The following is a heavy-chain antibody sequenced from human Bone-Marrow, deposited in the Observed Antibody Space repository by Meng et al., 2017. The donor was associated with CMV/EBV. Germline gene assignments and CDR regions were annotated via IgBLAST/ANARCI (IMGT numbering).Heavy chain of an antibody. CDR3: ASEDSGLEWLFEPNKMDV. CDR1: GFTFSSYA. V-gene: IGHV3-53*01. D-gene: IGHD3-3*01. Sequence: GGSLRLFCAASGFTFSSYAMSWVRQAPGKGLKWVSVIYSGGSTYYADSVKGRFTISRDNSKNTLYLQMNSLRAEDTAVYYCASEDSGLEWLFEPNKMDVWGQGTTVTVSS. J-gene: IGHJ6*02. CDR2: IYSGGST.